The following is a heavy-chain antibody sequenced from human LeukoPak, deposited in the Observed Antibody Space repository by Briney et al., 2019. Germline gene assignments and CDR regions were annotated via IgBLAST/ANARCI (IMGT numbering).Heavy chain of an antibody. V-gene: IGHV3-15*01. CDR3: ATEGGSGSYYGDDAFDM. D-gene: IGHD3-10*01. J-gene: IGHJ3*02. CDR2: VKSKADDGTT. Sequence: GGSLRLSCEASGFSFTNTWMSWVRQAPGKGLAWVGRVKSKADDGTTDYAAPVQGRFTISRDDSKNTLSLQMNSLKTEDTAVYYCATEGGSGSYYGDDAFDMWGQGTMVTVSS. CDR1: GFSFTNTW.